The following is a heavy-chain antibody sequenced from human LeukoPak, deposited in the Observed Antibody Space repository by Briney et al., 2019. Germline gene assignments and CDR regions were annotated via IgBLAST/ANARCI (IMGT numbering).Heavy chain of an antibody. Sequence: PSETLSLTCTVSGGSISSRDFYWSWIRQPPGKGLEWIGYIFYSGSTYYNPSLKGRVTMSVDTSKNQFSLKLSSVTAADTAVYYCATHSSSPSYFDYWGQGTLVTVSS. CDR3: ATHSSSPSYFDY. J-gene: IGHJ4*02. CDR1: GGSISSRDFY. D-gene: IGHD6-6*01. V-gene: IGHV4-30-4*08. CDR2: IFYSGST.